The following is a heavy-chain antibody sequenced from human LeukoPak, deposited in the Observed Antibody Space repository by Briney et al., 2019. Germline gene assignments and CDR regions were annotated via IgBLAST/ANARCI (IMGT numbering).Heavy chain of an antibody. CDR3: ARGVTMVRGANYYMDV. CDR1: GYTFTGYY. D-gene: IGHD3-10*01. Sequence: ASVKVSCKASGYTFTGYYMHWVRQAPGQGLEWMGWINPNSGNTGYAQKFQGRVTMTRNTSISTAYMELSSLRSEDTAVYYCARGVTMVRGANYYMDVWGKGTTVTVSS. J-gene: IGHJ6*03. V-gene: IGHV1-8*02. CDR2: INPNSGNT.